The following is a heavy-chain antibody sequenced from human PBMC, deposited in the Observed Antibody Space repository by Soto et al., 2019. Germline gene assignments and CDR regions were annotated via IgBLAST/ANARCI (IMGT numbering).Heavy chain of an antibody. CDR2: INYSGNT. CDR1: GGSINSGGYY. Sequence: SETLSLTCTVSGGSINSGGYYWSWIRQHPGKDLEWIGYINYSGNTYYNPSLKSRLTISVDTSKNQFSLKLSSVTAADTAVYYCARRYGYSFDYWGQGTLVTVSS. D-gene: IGHD1-1*01. J-gene: IGHJ4*02. V-gene: IGHV4-30-4*01. CDR3: ARRYGYSFDY.